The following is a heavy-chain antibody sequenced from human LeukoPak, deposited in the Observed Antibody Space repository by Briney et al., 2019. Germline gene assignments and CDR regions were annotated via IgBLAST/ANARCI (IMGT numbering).Heavy chain of an antibody. Sequence: PSETLSLTCTVSGGSISSSSYYWGWIRQPPGKGLEWIGSIYYSGSTYYNPSLKSPVTISVDTSKNQFSLKVTSVTAADTAVYYCVRHGGGYCSGGSCYVDYWGQGTLVTVSS. CDR3: VRHGGGYCSGGSCYVDY. CDR2: IYYSGST. CDR1: GGSISSSSYY. D-gene: IGHD2-15*01. J-gene: IGHJ4*02. V-gene: IGHV4-39*01.